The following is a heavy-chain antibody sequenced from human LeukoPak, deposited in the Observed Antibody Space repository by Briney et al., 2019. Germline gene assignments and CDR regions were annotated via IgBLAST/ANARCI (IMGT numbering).Heavy chain of an antibody. D-gene: IGHD2-2*01. CDR2: ILTSGTT. CDR3: AREVIVVITAAMAHYFDY. Sequence: PSETLSLTCTVSNCSISSYHWSWVRQPPGKGLEWIGNILTSGTTNYNPSLKSRLTISVDTSKNRFTLKLSSVTAADTAVYYCAREVIVVITAAMAHYFDYWGQGTLVTVSS. CDR1: NCSISSYH. J-gene: IGHJ4*02. V-gene: IGHV4-4*09.